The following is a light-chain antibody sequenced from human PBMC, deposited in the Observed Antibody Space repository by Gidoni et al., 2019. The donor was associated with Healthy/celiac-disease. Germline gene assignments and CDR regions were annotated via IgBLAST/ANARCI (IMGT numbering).Light chain of an antibody. CDR3: SSYTSSSTQV. V-gene: IGLV2-14*01. CDR1: SSDVGRYNY. Sequence: QSALTQPASVSGSPGPSITLSCTGTSSDVGRYNYVSWYQQQPGKAPKLMIYDVSNRPSGVSNRVSGSKSGNTASLTISGLQAEDEADYYCSSYTSSSTQVFGGGTKLTVL. J-gene: IGLJ3*02. CDR2: DVS.